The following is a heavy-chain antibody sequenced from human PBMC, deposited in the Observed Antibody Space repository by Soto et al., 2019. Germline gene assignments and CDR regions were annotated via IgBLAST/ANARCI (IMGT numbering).Heavy chain of an antibody. Sequence: ASVKVSCKASGYTFTGQYMHWVRQAPGQGLEWMGWINPDSGDTKYAQKFQGRVTMTTDTSTSTAYMGLRSLRSDDTAIYYCARDPHEFWTSYWFDPWGQGTPVTVAS. V-gene: IGHV1-2*02. J-gene: IGHJ5*02. CDR1: GYTFTGQY. D-gene: IGHD3-3*01. CDR2: INPDSGDT. CDR3: ARDPHEFWTSYWFDP.